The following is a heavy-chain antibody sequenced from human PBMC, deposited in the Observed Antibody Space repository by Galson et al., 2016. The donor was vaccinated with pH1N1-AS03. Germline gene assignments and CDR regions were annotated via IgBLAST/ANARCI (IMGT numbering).Heavy chain of an antibody. Sequence: SLRLSCAASGFIFKIDAMSWVRQAPGKGLEWVSVISATGGNTYYADSVKGRFTISRDNSKNTVSLQMNSLRAEDTAVYYCAKGGLYYDSLIDFWGQGTLVTVSS. CDR1: GFIFKIDA. V-gene: IGHV3-23*01. J-gene: IGHJ4*02. CDR2: ISATGGNT. CDR3: AKGGLYYDSLIDF. D-gene: IGHD3-22*01.